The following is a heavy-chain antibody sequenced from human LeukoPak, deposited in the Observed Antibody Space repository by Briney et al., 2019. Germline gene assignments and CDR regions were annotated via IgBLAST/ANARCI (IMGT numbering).Heavy chain of an antibody. D-gene: IGHD2-2*01. CDR3: ARQEVGAGYCSSTSCAEPHWFDP. J-gene: IGHJ5*02. CDR1: GGSISSTSY. Sequence: SETLSLACIVSGGSISSTSYWGWIRQPPGKGLEWIGTILYSGSTFYNPSLKSRVTISVDTSKNQFSLKLNSVTAADTAVYYCARQEVGAGYCSSTSCAEPHWFDPWGQGTLVTISS. V-gene: IGHV4-39*01. CDR2: ILYSGST.